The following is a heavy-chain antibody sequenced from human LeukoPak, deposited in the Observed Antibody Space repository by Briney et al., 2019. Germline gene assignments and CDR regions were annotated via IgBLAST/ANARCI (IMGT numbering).Heavy chain of an antibody. CDR2: IRSKAYGGTT. D-gene: IGHD4-17*01. CDR1: GFTFGDYA. CDR3: TFHGENDY. Sequence: GGSLRLSCTASGFTFGDYAMSWVRQAPGKGLEWVGFIRSKAYGGTTEYAASVKGRFTISRDDSKSIAYLQMNSLKTEDTAVYYCTFHGENDYWGQGTLVTVSS. V-gene: IGHV3-49*04. J-gene: IGHJ4*02.